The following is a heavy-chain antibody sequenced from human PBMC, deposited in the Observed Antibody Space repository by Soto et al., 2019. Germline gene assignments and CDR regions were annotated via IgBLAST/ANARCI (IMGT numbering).Heavy chain of an antibody. V-gene: IGHV3-53*01. CDR3: VRPLPSGQTHARDV. Sequence: PGGSLRLSCVATGLPVAGSYMAWVRQAPGKGLEWASVIYNDGTTYYSQSVEGRFTISRDTSENPLYLQMDRLRDEDTAVYYCVRPLPSGQTHARDVWGQGTTVTVSS. J-gene: IGHJ6*02. CDR2: IYNDGTT. D-gene: IGHD3-10*01. CDR1: GLPVAGSY.